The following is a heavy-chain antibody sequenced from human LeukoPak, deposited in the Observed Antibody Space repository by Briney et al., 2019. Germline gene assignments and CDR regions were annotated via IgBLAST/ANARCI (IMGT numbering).Heavy chain of an antibody. Sequence: PGGSLRLSCAASGFTFSSCWMSWVRQAPGKGLEWVANIKQDGSEKYYVDSVKGRFTISRDNAKNSLYLQMNSLRAEDTAVYYCAREFGMDVWSQGTTVTVSS. CDR3: AREFGMDV. CDR2: IKQDGSEK. V-gene: IGHV3-7*01. J-gene: IGHJ6*02. CDR1: GFTFSSCW.